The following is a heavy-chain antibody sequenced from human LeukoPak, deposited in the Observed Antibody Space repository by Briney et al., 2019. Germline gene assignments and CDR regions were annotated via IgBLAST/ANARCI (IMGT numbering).Heavy chain of an antibody. J-gene: IGHJ5*02. V-gene: IGHV1-69*13. CDR1: GGTFSSYA. CDR2: IIPIFGTA. D-gene: IGHD3-3*01. CDR3: ARSITIFGVAGPFDP. Sequence: SVKVSCKASGGTFSSYAISWVRQAPGQGLEWMGGIIPIFGTANYAQKFQGRVTITADESTSTAYMELSSLRSGDTAVYYCARSITIFGVAGPFDPWGQGTLVTVSS.